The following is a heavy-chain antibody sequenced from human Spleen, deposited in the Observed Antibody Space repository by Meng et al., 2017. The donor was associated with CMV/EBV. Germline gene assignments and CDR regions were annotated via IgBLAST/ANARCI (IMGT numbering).Heavy chain of an antibody. CDR1: GFTFSSYA. CDR2: ISGSGSNT. J-gene: IGHJ4*02. V-gene: IGHV3-64*02. D-gene: IGHD6-25*01. Sequence: GESLKISCTASGFTFSSYAMHWVRQAPGKGLEYVSVISGSGSNTYYADSVKGRFTISRDNSKNTLFLQMNSLRAEDTAVYYCARDPYGGYIDYWGQGTLVTVSS. CDR3: ARDPYGGYIDY.